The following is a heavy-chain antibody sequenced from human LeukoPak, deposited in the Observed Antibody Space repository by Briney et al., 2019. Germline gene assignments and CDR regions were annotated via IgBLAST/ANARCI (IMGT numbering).Heavy chain of an antibody. CDR2: IYYTGST. CDR3: ARLYYYDAGGYPNP. J-gene: IGHJ5*02. CDR1: GGSISSYY. D-gene: IGHD3-22*01. V-gene: IGHV4-59*05. Sequence: SETLSLTCTVSGGSISSYYWSWIRQPPGKGLGWIGSIYYTGSTYYNPSLKSRVTISVDTSKNQFSLKLRSVTAADTAVYYCARLYYYDAGGYPNPWGQGTLVTVSS.